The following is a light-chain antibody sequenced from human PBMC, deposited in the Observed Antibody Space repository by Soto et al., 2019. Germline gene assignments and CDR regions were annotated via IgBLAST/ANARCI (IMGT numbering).Light chain of an antibody. Sequence: ENGLTQSPGPLYFSSGERATPSCRARHSVDNSHVAWYQQRRGLPPRLLIYGASTRATGIPDRFSGSGSGADFTLIISRLEPEDFAVYFCQQYGNSPPGTFGQGTRLEIK. J-gene: IGKJ5*01. CDR3: QQYGNSPPGT. V-gene: IGKV3-20*01. CDR2: GAS. CDR1: HSVDNSH.